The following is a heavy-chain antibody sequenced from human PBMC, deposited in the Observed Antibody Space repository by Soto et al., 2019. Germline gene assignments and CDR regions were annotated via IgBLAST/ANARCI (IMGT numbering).Heavy chain of an antibody. CDR1: GYTFTNYW. V-gene: IGHV5-10-1*01. CDR2: IDPSDSYT. Sequence: PGESLKISCKGSGYTFTNYWIGWVRQMPGKGLEWMGRIDPSDSYTNYNPSFQGHVTISADKSISTAYLQWSSLKASDTAMYYCARHASSGYSGYDSPFDYWGQGTLVTVSS. J-gene: IGHJ4*02. D-gene: IGHD5-12*01. CDR3: ARHASSGYSGYDSPFDY.